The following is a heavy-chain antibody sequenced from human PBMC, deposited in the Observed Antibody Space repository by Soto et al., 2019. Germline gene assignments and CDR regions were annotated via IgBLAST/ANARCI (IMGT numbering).Heavy chain of an antibody. V-gene: IGHV4-39*01. D-gene: IGHD3-10*01. J-gene: IGHJ6*02. CDR1: GGSISSSSYY. CDR2: IYYSGST. Sequence: TSETLSLTCTVSGGSISSSSYYWGWIRQPPGKGLEWIGSIYYSGSTYYNPSLKSRVTISVDTSKNQFSLKLSSVTAADTAVYYCARQHYYYYYYGMDVWGQGTTVT. CDR3: ARQHYYYYYYGMDV.